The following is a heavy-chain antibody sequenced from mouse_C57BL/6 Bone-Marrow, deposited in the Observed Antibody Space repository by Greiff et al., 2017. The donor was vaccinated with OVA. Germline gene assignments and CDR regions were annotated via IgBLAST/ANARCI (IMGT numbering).Heavy chain of an antibody. D-gene: IGHD3-1*01. V-gene: IGHV1-64*01. J-gene: IGHJ3*01. CDR1: GYTFTSYW. Sequence: VQLQQSGAELVKPGASVKLSCKASGYTFTSYWMHWVKQRPGQGLEWIGMIHPNSGSTNYNEKFKSKATLTVDKSSSTAYMQLSSLTSEDSAVYYCARSGGFWFAYWGQGTLVTVSA. CDR3: ARSGGFWFAY. CDR2: IHPNSGST.